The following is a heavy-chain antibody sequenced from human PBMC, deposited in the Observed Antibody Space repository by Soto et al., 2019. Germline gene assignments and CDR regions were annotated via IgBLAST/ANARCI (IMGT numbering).Heavy chain of an antibody. V-gene: IGHV3-21*06. Sequence: GGSLRLSCAASGFTFTRYSMNWVRQAPGKGLEWVSSISSTTNYIYYGDSMEGRFTISRDNAKNSLYLEMNSLRAEDTAVYYCARESEDLPSNFDYWGQGTMVTVSS. CDR1: GFTFTRYS. J-gene: IGHJ4*02. CDR3: ARESEDLPSNFDY. CDR2: ISSTTNYI.